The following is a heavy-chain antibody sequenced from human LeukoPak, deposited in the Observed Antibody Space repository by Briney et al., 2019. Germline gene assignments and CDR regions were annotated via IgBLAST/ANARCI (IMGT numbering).Heavy chain of an antibody. D-gene: IGHD3-22*01. CDR3: ARLKYYYDSSGYRAEYFHH. V-gene: IGHV4-59*01. J-gene: IGHJ1*01. CDR1: GGSISSYY. CDR2: IYYSGST. Sequence: SETLSLTCNVSGGSISSYYWSWIRQPPGKGLEWIGYIYYSGSTNYNPSLKSRVTISVYTSKNQSSLKLSSVTAADTAVYYCARLKYYYDSSGYRAEYFHHWGQGTLVTVSS.